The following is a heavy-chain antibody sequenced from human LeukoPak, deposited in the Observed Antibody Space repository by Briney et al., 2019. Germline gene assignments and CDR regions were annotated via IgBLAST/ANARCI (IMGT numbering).Heavy chain of an antibody. V-gene: IGHV4-61*02. J-gene: IGHJ4*02. CDR3: AREREGPYGYLDY. CDR1: GGSINSGSYY. D-gene: IGHD4-17*01. Sequence: TSQTLSLTCTVSGGSINSGSYYWSWIRQPAGKGLEWIGRIYTSGSTKYNPSLKSRVTISVDTSKNQFSLKLSSVTAADTAVYYCAREREGPYGYLDYWGQGTLVTVSS. CDR2: IYTSGST.